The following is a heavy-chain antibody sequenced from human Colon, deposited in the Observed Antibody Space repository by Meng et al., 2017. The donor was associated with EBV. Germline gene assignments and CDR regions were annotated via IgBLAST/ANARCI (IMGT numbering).Heavy chain of an antibody. CDR1: GFTFRSYD. J-gene: IGHJ4*02. V-gene: IGHV3-30-3*01. CDR2: ISTDGNNK. Sequence: QVQPVESGGGVAQPGRALRLSCVASGFTFRSYDMHWARQAPGKGPEWVAVISTDGNNKDYVDSVRGRFTISRDNSKNTVHLQMDSLRPEDTAVYYCARDRGGFWGQGTLVTVSS. CDR3: ARDRGGF. D-gene: IGHD3-10*01.